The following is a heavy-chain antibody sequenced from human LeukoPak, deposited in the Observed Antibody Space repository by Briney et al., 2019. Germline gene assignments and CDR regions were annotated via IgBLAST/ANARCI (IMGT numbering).Heavy chain of an antibody. J-gene: IGHJ4*02. CDR1: GGSFSGYY. CDR2: INHSGST. V-gene: IGHV4-34*01. D-gene: IGHD5-24*01. CDR3: ARGGNVEMATITSFDY. Sequence: PSETLSLTCAVYGGSFSGYYWSWIRQPPGKGLEWIGEINHSGSTNYNPSLKSRVTISVDTSKNQFSLKLSSVTAADTAVYYCARGGNVEMATITSFDYWGQGTLVTVSS.